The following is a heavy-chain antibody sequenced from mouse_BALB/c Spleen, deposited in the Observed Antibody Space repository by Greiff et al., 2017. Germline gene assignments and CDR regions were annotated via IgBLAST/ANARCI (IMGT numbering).Heavy chain of an antibody. CDR2: ISYDGSN. D-gene: IGHD2-1*01. Sequence: EVQLQESGPGLVKPSQSLSLTCSVTGYSITSGYYWNWIRQFPGNKLEWMGYISYDGSNNYNPSLKNRISITRDTSKNQFFLKLNSVTTEDTATYYCARRDGNYVSDYWGQGTTLTVSS. V-gene: IGHV3-6*02. CDR1: GYSITSGYY. J-gene: IGHJ2*01. CDR3: ARRDGNYVSDY.